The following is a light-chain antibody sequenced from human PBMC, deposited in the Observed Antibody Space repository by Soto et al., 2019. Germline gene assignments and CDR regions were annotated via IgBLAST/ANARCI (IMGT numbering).Light chain of an antibody. CDR1: QSVSISY. J-gene: IGKJ1*01. Sequence: EIMLTQSPGTLSLSPGERATLSCRASQSVSISYFAWYQQKPGQAPRPLTYGASRRDTGVPDRFSGSGSGTDFTLTISRLEPEDFAVYFCQQYGGSPWTFGQGTRVDI. V-gene: IGKV3-20*01. CDR2: GAS. CDR3: QQYGGSPWT.